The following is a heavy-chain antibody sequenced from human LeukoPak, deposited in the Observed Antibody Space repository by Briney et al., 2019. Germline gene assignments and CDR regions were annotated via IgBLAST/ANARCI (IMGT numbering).Heavy chain of an antibody. Sequence: GGSLRLSCAASGFTFSSYGMHWVRQAPGKGLEWVAFIRYDGSNKYYADSVKGRFTISRDNSKNTLYLQMNSLRAEDTAVYYCARVPHYHYYNMDVWGKGTTVTVSS. CDR3: ARVPHYHYYNMDV. J-gene: IGHJ6*03. V-gene: IGHV3-30*02. CDR2: IRYDGSNK. CDR1: GFTFSSYG.